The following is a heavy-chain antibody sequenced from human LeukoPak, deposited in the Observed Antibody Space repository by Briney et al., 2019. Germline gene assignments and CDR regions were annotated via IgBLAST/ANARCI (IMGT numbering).Heavy chain of an antibody. V-gene: IGHV3-15*01. J-gene: IGHJ4*02. Sequence: GGSLRLSCAASGLTFSNAWMSWVRQAPGKGLEWVGRIKSTTDGGTTDYAAPVKGRFTISRDDSKNTLYLQMNSLKTEDTAVYYCTTESIAAELDYWGQGTLVTVSS. CDR1: GLTFSNAW. CDR2: IKSTTDGGTT. D-gene: IGHD6-13*01. CDR3: TTESIAAELDY.